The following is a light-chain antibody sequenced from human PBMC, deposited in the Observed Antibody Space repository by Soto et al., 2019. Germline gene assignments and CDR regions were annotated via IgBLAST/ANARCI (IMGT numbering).Light chain of an antibody. V-gene: IGLV1-40*01. CDR2: GNR. CDR1: SSNLGAGYD. J-gene: IGLJ3*02. CDR3: QAYDYSLTASV. Sequence: QSVLTQPPSVAGAPGQRVTISCTGNSSNLGAGYDVHWYQHLPGTAPKLVIYGNRNRPSGVPERFSGSKSGTSASLAITGLQAAAEADYYCQAYDYSLTASVFGGGTKLTVL.